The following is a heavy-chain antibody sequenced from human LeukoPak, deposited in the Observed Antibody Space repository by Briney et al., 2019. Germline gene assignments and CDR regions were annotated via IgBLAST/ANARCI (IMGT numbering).Heavy chain of an antibody. V-gene: IGHV6-1*01. D-gene: IGHD3-22*01. Sequence: SQTLSLTCAISGDSVSSNSAAWNWIRQSPSRGLEWLGRTYYRSKWYNDYAVSVKSRITINPDTSKNQFSLQLNSVTPEDTAVYYCARDHHYYDSSGYYLTTRSDAFDIWGQGTMVTVSS. CDR3: ARDHHYYDSSGYYLTTRSDAFDI. J-gene: IGHJ3*02. CDR2: TYYRSKWYN. CDR1: GDSVSSNSAA.